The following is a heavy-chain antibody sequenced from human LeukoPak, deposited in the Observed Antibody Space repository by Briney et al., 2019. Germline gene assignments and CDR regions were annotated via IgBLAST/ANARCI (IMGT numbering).Heavy chain of an antibody. CDR3: ARQEETYYDFWSGYPTEYNWFGP. CDR1: GGSISSSSYY. D-gene: IGHD3-3*01. Sequence: PSETLSLTCTVSGGSISSSSYYWGWIRQPPGKGLEWIGSIYYSGSTYYNPSLKSRVTISVDTSKNQFSLKLSSVTAADTAVYYCARQEETYYDFWSGYPTEYNWFGPWGQGTLVTVSS. V-gene: IGHV4-39*01. CDR2: IYYSGST. J-gene: IGHJ5*02.